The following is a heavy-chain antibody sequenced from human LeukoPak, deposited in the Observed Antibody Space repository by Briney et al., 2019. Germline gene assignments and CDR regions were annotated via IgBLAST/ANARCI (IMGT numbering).Heavy chain of an antibody. D-gene: IGHD6-13*01. CDR1: GGSISSSNW. CDR2: IYHSGST. V-gene: IGHV4-4*02. Sequence: PSGTLSLTCAVSGGSISSSNWWSWVRPPPGKGLEWIGEIYHSGSTNYNPSLKSRVTISVDKSKNQFSLKLSSVTAADTAVYYCARSKVSSSSWYQSPYYFDYWGQGTLVTVSS. J-gene: IGHJ4*02. CDR3: ARSKVSSSSWYQSPYYFDY.